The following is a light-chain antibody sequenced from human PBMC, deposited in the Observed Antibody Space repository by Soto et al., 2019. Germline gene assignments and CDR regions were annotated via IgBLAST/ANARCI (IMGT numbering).Light chain of an antibody. CDR2: KAS. CDR3: QQYGANSPWT. V-gene: IGKV1-5*03. CDR1: QNINDW. Sequence: DIQVTQSPSTLSASVGDRVTISCRASQNINDWLAWYQQKSGKAPKVLIYKASSLESGVPSRFSGSGSGTDCTLTISILLTEYFATYYCQQYGANSPWTFGQGTKVETK. J-gene: IGKJ1*01.